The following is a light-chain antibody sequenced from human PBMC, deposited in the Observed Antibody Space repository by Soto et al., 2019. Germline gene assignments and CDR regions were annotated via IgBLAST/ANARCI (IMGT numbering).Light chain of an antibody. CDR2: EVS. Sequence: QSALTQPASVSRSPGQSVTISCTGTSSDVGGYNYVCWYKQHPGKAPQLMIYEVSNRPSGVSDRFSGSRSGNTASLTISGLQAEDEADYYCSSYTCSSTLYVFGTGTKLTVL. CDR3: SSYTCSSTLYV. J-gene: IGLJ1*01. CDR1: SSDVGGYNY. V-gene: IGLV2-14*01.